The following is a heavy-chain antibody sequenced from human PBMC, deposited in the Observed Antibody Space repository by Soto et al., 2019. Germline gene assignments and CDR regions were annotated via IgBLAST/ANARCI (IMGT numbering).Heavy chain of an antibody. CDR1: GYSFTSYW. CDR3: ARLDGTTDYYYYGMDV. CDR2: IYPGDSDT. Sequence: PGESLKISCKGSGYSFTSYWIGWVRQMPGKGLEWMGTIYPGDSDTRYSPSFQGQVTISADKSISTAYLQWSSLKASDTAMYYCARLDGTTDYYYYGMDVWGQGTTVTVSS. D-gene: IGHD1-1*01. J-gene: IGHJ6*02. V-gene: IGHV5-51*01.